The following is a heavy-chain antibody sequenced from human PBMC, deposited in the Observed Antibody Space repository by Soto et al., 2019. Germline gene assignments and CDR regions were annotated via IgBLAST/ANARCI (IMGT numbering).Heavy chain of an antibody. CDR1: GYSFTSYW. Sequence: GESLKISCKGSGYSFTSYWIGWVRQMPGKGLEWMGIIYPGDSDTRYSPSFQGQVAISADKSISTAYLQWSSLKASDTAMYYCARRHCSGGSCFYQDAFDIWGQGTMVTVSS. D-gene: IGHD2-15*01. J-gene: IGHJ3*02. CDR2: IYPGDSDT. CDR3: ARRHCSGGSCFYQDAFDI. V-gene: IGHV5-51*01.